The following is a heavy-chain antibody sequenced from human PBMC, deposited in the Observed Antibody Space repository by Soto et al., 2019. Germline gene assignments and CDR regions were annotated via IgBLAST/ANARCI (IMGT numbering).Heavy chain of an antibody. Sequence: ASVKVSCKASGYTFTSYAMHWVRQAPGQRLEWMGWISGYSGNTKYAQKLQGRVTMTTDTSTSTAYMELRSLRSDDTAVYYCARGVGSGSYYNQYNWFDPWGQGTLVTVSS. CDR1: GYTFTSYA. CDR3: ARGVGSGSYYNQYNWFDP. J-gene: IGHJ5*02. CDR2: ISGYSGNT. V-gene: IGHV1-18*01. D-gene: IGHD3-10*01.